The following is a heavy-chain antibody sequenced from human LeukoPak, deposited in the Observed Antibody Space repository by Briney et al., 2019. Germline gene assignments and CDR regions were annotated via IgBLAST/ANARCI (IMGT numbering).Heavy chain of an antibody. CDR3: ITPLPYSAQ. V-gene: IGHV3-15*07. CDR2: IQSKTDGGKT. Sequence: GGSLRLSCAASGFIVTNAWMNWVRQAPGKGLEWVGRIQSKTDGGKTDYAAPVKGRFTISRDDSKNTLYLQMNSLKTEDTAIYYCITPLPYSAQGGQGTLVTVSS. CDR1: GFIVTNAW. D-gene: IGHD2-21*01. J-gene: IGHJ4*02.